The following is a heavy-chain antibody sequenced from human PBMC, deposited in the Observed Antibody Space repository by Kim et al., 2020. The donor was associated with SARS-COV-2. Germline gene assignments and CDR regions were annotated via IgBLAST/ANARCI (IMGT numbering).Heavy chain of an antibody. V-gene: IGHV1-69*01. D-gene: IGHD6-19*01. CDR3: ARGSGAVASG. CDR2: TA. J-gene: IGHJ4*02. Sequence: TANYAQKFQGRVTITADESTSTAYMELSSLRSEDTAVYYCARGSGAVASGWGQGTLVTVSS.